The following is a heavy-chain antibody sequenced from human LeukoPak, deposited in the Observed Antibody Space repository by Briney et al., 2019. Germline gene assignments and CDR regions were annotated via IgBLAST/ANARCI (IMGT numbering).Heavy chain of an antibody. J-gene: IGHJ1*01. V-gene: IGHV1-69*05. CDR1: GGTFSSYA. CDR3: ARGYCSGGSCYSGYFQH. CDR2: IIPIFGTA. Sequence: ASVKVSCKASGGTFSSYAISWLRQAPGQGLEWMGRIIPIFGTANYAQKFQGRVTITTDESTSTAYMELGSLRSEDTAVYYCARGYCSGGSCYSGYFQHWGQGTLVTVSS. D-gene: IGHD2-15*01.